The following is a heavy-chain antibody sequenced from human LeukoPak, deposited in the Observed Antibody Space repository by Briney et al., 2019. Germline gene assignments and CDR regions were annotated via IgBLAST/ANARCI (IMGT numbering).Heavy chain of an antibody. D-gene: IGHD6-13*01. V-gene: IGHV3-30*02. Sequence: GGSLRLSCAAPGFTFSSYGMHWVRQAPGKGLEWVAFIRYDGSNKYYADSVKGRFTISRDNSKNTLYLQMNNLRAEDTAVYYCAKLYSSSSLDYWGQGTLVTVSS. J-gene: IGHJ4*02. CDR2: IRYDGSNK. CDR1: GFTFSSYG. CDR3: AKLYSSSSLDY.